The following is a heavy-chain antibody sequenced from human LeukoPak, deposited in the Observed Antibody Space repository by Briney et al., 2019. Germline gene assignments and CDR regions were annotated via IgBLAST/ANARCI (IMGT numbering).Heavy chain of an antibody. CDR3: AKDRPNYYGSNGHYYKLNGDC. CDR2: ITSSGAAT. V-gene: IGHV3-23*01. J-gene: IGHJ4*02. CDR1: GFTFSSYA. D-gene: IGHD3-22*01. Sequence: GRSPRLSCAASGFTFSSYAMSWVRQAPGKGLEWVSSITSSGAATYYADSVKGRFTISRDNSDNTLYLQKNSLRAEDTAVYYGAKDRPNYYGSNGHYYKLNGDCWGQGTLVTVSS.